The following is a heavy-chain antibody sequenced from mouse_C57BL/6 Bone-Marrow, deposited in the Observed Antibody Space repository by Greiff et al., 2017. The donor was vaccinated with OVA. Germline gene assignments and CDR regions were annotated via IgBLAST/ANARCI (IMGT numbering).Heavy chain of an antibody. Sequence: EVQGVESGGGLVKPGGSLKLSCAASGFTFSSYTMSWVRQTPEKRLEWVATISGGGGNTYYPDSVKGRFTISRDNAKNTLYLQMSSLRSEDTALYYCARPYSNYAPMDYWGQGTSVTVSS. J-gene: IGHJ4*01. CDR3: ARPYSNYAPMDY. CDR1: GFTFSSYT. D-gene: IGHD2-5*01. V-gene: IGHV5-9*01. CDR2: ISGGGGNT.